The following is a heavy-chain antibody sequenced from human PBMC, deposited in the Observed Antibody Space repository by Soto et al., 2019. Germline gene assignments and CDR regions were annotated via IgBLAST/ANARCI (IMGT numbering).Heavy chain of an antibody. J-gene: IGHJ5*02. CDR3: VRAFIFLSRPAHQNWFDP. CDR2: INHSGST. D-gene: IGHD3-3*01. Sequence: SETLSLTCAVYGGSFSGYYWSWIRQPPGKGLEWIGEINHSGSTNYNPSVKSRVTISVDTSKNQFSLKLSSVTAADTAVYYCVRAFIFLSRPAHQNWFDPWGQGTLVTVSS. V-gene: IGHV4-34*01. CDR1: GGSFSGYY.